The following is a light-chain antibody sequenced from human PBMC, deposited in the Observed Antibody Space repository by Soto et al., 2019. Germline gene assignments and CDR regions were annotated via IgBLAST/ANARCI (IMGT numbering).Light chain of an antibody. V-gene: IGKV1-39*01. CDR1: QNIYSL. Sequence: DIQMTQSPSSLSSSVGDRVTITCRASQNIYSLLNWYQQKPGTAPKLLIYAASNLQRGVPSKFSGSGSGTDFTLTISSLQPEEFATYYCQHSYTLPYTFGQGTKLEI. CDR2: AAS. CDR3: QHSYTLPYT. J-gene: IGKJ2*01.